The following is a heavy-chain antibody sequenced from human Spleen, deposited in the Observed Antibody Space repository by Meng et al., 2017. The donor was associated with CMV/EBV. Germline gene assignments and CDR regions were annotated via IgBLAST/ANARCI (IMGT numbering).Heavy chain of an antibody. D-gene: IGHD2-21*01. Sequence: GGSLRLSCAASGFSFSTYSMNWVCQAPGKGLEWLSYISGRSTIIYYADSVRGRSTISRDNAKNSLYLQMNSLRVDDTAVYYCAGGGGDWANFDSWGQGTLVIVSS. J-gene: IGHJ4*02. CDR1: GFSFSTYS. V-gene: IGHV3-48*04. CDR3: AGGGGDWANFDS. CDR2: ISGRSTII.